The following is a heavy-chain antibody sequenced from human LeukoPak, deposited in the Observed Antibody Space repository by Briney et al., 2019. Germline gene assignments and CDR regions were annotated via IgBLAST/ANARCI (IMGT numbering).Heavy chain of an antibody. CDR3: ARDGEQWLAYGSGSYYYGMDV. Sequence: SVKVSCKASGGTFSSYAISWVPQAPGQGLEWMGGIIPIFGTANYAQKFQGRVTITADESTSTAYMELSSLRSEDTAVYYCARDGEQWLAYGSGSYYYGMDVWGQGTTVTVSS. CDR2: IIPIFGTA. D-gene: IGHD6-19*01. J-gene: IGHJ6*02. V-gene: IGHV1-69*13. CDR1: GGTFSSYA.